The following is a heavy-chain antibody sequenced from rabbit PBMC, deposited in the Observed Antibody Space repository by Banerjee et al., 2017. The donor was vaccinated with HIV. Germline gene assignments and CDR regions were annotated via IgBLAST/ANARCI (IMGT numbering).Heavy chain of an antibody. CDR1: GFSFSSGYC. D-gene: IGHD1-1*01. V-gene: IGHV1S45*01. J-gene: IGHJ3*01. Sequence: QEQLVESGGGLVKPGASLTLTCKASGFSFSSGYCMCWVRQAPGKRPEWIACICDGSSGSTYYASWAKGRFTISKTSSTTVTLQMTSLTAADTATYFCARGISGTKTQLDLWGPGTLVTVS. CDR2: ICDGSSGST. CDR3: ARGISGTKTQLDL.